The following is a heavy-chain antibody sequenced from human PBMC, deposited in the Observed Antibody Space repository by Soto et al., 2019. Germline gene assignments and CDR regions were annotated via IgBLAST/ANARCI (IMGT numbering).Heavy chain of an antibody. V-gene: IGHV1-8*01. CDR2: MNPNSGNT. CDR1: GYTFTSYD. Sequence: SVKVSCKASGYTFTSYDINWVRQATGQGLEWMGWMNPNSGNTGYAQKFQGRVTMTRNTSISTAYMELSSLRSEDTAVYYCARGLEVADPFDYWGQGTLVTVSS. J-gene: IGHJ4*02. CDR3: ARGLEVADPFDY. D-gene: IGHD6-19*01.